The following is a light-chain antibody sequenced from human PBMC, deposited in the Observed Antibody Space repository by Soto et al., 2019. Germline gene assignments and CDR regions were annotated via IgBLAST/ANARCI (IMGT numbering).Light chain of an antibody. CDR3: QTYDSSLSGLYV. J-gene: IGLJ1*01. Sequence: QSVLTQPPSISGAPGQRVTISCTGSSSNIGAGSDVHWYHQLPGTAPKLLINGNTNRPSGVPDRFSGSKSGTSASLAIAGLQTEDEGDYHCQTYDSSLSGLYVFGTGTKVTVL. CDR1: SSNIGAGSD. CDR2: GNT. V-gene: IGLV1-40*01.